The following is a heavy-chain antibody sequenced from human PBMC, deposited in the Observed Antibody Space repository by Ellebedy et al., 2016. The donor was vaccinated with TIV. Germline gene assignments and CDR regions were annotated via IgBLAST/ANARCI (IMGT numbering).Heavy chain of an antibody. Sequence: ASVKVSRXASGYTFTSYAMHWVRQAPGQRLEWMGWINAGNGNTKYSQKFQGRVTITRDTSASTAYMELSSLRSEDTAVYYCAISVVVPAATYYYYGMDVWGQGTTVTVSS. D-gene: IGHD2-2*01. CDR2: INAGNGNT. CDR1: GYTFTSYA. V-gene: IGHV1-3*01. J-gene: IGHJ6*02. CDR3: AISVVVPAATYYYYGMDV.